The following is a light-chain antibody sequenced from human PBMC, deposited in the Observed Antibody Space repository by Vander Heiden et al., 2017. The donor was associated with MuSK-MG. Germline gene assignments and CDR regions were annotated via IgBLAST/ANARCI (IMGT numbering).Light chain of an antibody. V-gene: IGKV1-39*01. CDR1: QSISSY. CDR3: HQSESNGMT. J-gene: IGKJ2*01. Sequence: DIQITQSPSSLSASVGDRVTITCRASQSISSYLNCYQQKPGKAPKLLIYAASSLQIAVPSTFSGSGSATAFTLTIIRLQPAEFATYYCHQSESNGMTFGPGTKMEIK. CDR2: AAS.